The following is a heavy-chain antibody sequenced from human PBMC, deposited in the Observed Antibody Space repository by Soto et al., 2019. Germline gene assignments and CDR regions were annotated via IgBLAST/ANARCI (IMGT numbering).Heavy chain of an antibody. J-gene: IGHJ4*02. CDR3: ARGPRASSPY. CDR2: IYSGGYT. CDR1: GFTVSSNY. V-gene: IGHV3-66*01. Sequence: EVQLVESGGGLVQPGGSLRLSCAASGFTVSSNYMNWVRQAPGKGLEWVSVIYSGGYTYYADSVKDRFTISRDNSKNTLYLPMTSLRAEDTAVYYCARGPRASSPYWGQGTLVTVSS. D-gene: IGHD1-26*01.